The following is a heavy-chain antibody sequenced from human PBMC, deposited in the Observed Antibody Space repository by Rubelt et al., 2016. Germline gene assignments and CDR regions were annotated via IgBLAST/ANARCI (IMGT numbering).Heavy chain of an antibody. CDR3: AKVGGGRVGAFDY. CDR1: GFTFSSYA. J-gene: IGHJ4*02. Sequence: EVQLLESGGGLVQPGGSLRLSCAASGFTFSSYAMSWVRQAPGKGLEWVSAISGSGGSTYYADSVKGRFTISSDNSKNTLYLQMNSRRAEDTAVYYCAKVGGGRVGAFDYWGQGTLVTVSS. V-gene: IGHV3-23*01. CDR2: ISGSGGST. D-gene: IGHD1-26*01.